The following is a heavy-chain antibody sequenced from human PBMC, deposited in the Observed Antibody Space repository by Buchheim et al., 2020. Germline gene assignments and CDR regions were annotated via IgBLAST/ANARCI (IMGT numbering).Heavy chain of an antibody. Sequence: EVQLVESGGGLVQPGGSLRLSCAASGFTFSSYWMHWVRQAPGKGLVWVSRINSDGSSTSYADSVKGRFTISRDNAKNTLYLQMNSLRAEDTAVYYCARGGGDIVVVLAVSYYYYGMDVWGQGTT. J-gene: IGHJ6*02. CDR1: GFTFSSYW. D-gene: IGHD2-2*01. V-gene: IGHV3-74*01. CDR2: INSDGSST. CDR3: ARGGGDIVVVLAVSYYYYGMDV.